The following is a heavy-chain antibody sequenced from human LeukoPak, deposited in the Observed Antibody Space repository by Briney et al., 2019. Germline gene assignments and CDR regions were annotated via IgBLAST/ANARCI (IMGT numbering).Heavy chain of an antibody. V-gene: IGHV3-30*04. J-gene: IGHJ4*02. D-gene: IGHD2-15*01. CDR3: ARAEYCSGGSCSTPFDY. Sequence: GGSLRLSCAASGFTFSSYAMHWVRQAPGKGLEWVAVISYDGSNKYYADSVKGRFTISRDNSKNALYLQMNSLRAEDTAVYYCARAEYCSGGSCSTPFDYWGQGTLVTVSS. CDR1: GFTFSSYA. CDR2: ISYDGSNK.